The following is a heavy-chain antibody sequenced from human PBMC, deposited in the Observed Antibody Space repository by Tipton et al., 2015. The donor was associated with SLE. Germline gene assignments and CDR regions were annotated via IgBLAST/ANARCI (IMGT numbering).Heavy chain of an antibody. CDR2: IYYSGST. Sequence: TLSLTCAVSGGSSPSSSYYWGWIRQPPGKGLEWIGSIYYSGSTYYNPSLESRVTISVDTSKNQFSLKLSSVTAADTAVYYCARYFYDSSGVCLFDFWGQGTLVTVSS. CDR1: GGSSPSSSYY. V-gene: IGHV4-39*07. D-gene: IGHD3-22*01. J-gene: IGHJ4*02. CDR3: ARYFYDSSGVCLFDF.